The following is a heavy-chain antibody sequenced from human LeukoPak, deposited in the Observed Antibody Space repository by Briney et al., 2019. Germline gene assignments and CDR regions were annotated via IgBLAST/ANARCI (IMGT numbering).Heavy chain of an antibody. CDR1: GFTFDDYA. V-gene: IGHV3-43*02. CDR2: ISGDGGST. J-gene: IGHJ6*02. Sequence: GGSLRLSCAASGFTFDDYAMHWVRHVPGKGLERVSVISGDGGSTSHADSVKGRFTISRDNSKNSLYLQMNSLRTEDTAFYYCAKSYGSYYYSGMDVWGQGTTVTVSS. CDR3: AKSYGSYYYSGMDV. D-gene: IGHD4-17*01.